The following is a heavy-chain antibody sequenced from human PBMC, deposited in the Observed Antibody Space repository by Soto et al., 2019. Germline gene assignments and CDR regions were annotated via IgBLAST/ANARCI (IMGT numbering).Heavy chain of an antibody. CDR3: ARDNSGSYFPPDY. CDR2: IIPIFGTA. D-gene: IGHD1-26*01. CDR1: GGTFVSSA. V-gene: IGHV1-69*01. J-gene: IGHJ4*02. Sequence: QVQLLQSGAELREPGSSVRVSCTPSGGTFVSSAFAWVRQAPGGKIEWMGGIIPIFGTANYAQKFQGRVTITADESTSTAYMELSSLRSEDTAVYYCARDNSGSYFPPDYWGQGTLVTVSS.